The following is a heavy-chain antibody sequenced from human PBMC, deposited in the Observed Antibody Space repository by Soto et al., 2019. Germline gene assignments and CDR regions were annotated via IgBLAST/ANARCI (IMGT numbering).Heavy chain of an antibody. Sequence: GGSLRLSCAASGFTFSSYAMHWVRQAPGKGLEWVAVISYDGSNKYYADSVKGRFTISRDNSKNTLHLQMNSLRAEDTAVYYCARVRITAAGTYYYGMDVWGQGTTVTVSS. CDR2: ISYDGSNK. V-gene: IGHV3-30-3*01. J-gene: IGHJ6*02. CDR3: ARVRITAAGTYYYGMDV. CDR1: GFTFSSYA. D-gene: IGHD6-13*01.